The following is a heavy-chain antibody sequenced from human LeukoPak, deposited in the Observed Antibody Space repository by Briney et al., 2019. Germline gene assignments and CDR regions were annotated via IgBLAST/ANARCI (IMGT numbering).Heavy chain of an antibody. V-gene: IGHV4-39*07. D-gene: IGHD5-12*01. Sequence: TSETLSLTCTVSGGSISSSSYYWGWIRQPPGKGLEWIGSIYYSGSTYYNPSLKSRVTISVDTSKNQFSLKLSSVTAADTAVYYCARLGYSGYDHQPAWFDPWGQGTLVTVSS. J-gene: IGHJ5*02. CDR2: IYYSGST. CDR3: ARLGYSGYDHQPAWFDP. CDR1: GGSISSSSYY.